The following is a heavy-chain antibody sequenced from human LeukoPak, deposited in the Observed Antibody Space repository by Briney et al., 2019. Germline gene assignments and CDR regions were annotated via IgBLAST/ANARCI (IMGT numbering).Heavy chain of an antibody. CDR2: IYYSGST. V-gene: IGHV4-61*01. Sequence: SETLSLTCTVSGGSVSSGSYYWSWIRQPPGKGLEWIGYIYYSGSTNYNPSLKSRVTISVDTSKNQFSLKLSSVTAADTAVYYCARAGDGSGSYYMRSANDYWGQGTLVTVSS. D-gene: IGHD3-10*01. CDR3: ARAGDGSGSYYMRSANDY. CDR1: GGSVSSGSYY. J-gene: IGHJ4*02.